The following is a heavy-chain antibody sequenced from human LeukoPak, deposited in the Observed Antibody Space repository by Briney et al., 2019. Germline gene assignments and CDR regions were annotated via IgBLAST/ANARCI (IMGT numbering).Heavy chain of an antibody. CDR1: GFTFSSYG. CDR2: ISGSGGST. J-gene: IGHJ4*02. V-gene: IGHV3-23*01. Sequence: GGSLRLSCAASGFTFSSYGMSWVRQAPGKGLEWVSAISGSGGSTYYADSVKGRFTISRDNSKNTLYLQMNSLRVEDTAVYYCATYRQVLLPFESWGQGTLVTVSS. D-gene: IGHD2-8*02. CDR3: ATYRQVLLPFES.